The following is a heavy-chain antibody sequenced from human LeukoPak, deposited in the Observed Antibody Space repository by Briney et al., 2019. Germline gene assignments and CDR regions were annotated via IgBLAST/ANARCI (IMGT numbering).Heavy chain of an antibody. D-gene: IGHD3-10*01. CDR2: INPNSGGS. J-gene: IGHJ6*02. Sequence: ASVKVSCKTSGYTFTGYYIHWLRQAPGQGLEWMGWINPNSGGSDYAQKFQGRVTMTRDTSISTAYMELSRLRSDDTAVYYCARVTIMVRARNGMDVWGQGTTVTVSS. V-gene: IGHV1-2*02. CDR3: ARVTIMVRARNGMDV. CDR1: GYTFTGYY.